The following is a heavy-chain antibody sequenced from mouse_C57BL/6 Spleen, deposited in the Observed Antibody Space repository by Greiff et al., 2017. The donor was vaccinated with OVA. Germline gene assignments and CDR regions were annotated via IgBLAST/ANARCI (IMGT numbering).Heavy chain of an antibody. V-gene: IGHV1-69*01. CDR2: IDPSDSYT. D-gene: IGHD1-1*01. CDR3: ARRRVTTVVGGNYYAMDY. Sequence: VQLQQPGAELVMPGASVKLSCKASGYTFTSYWMHWVKQRPGQGLEWIGEIDPSDSYTNYNQKFKGKSTLTVDKSSSTAYMQLSSLTSEDSAVYYCARRRVTTVVGGNYYAMDYWGQGTSVTVSS. J-gene: IGHJ4*01. CDR1: GYTFTSYW.